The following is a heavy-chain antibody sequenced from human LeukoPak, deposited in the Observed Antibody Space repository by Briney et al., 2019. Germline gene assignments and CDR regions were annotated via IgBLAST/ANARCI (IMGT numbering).Heavy chain of an antibody. CDR3: ARVRASYYFDY. J-gene: IGHJ4*02. D-gene: IGHD2-2*01. V-gene: IGHV3-48*01. Sequence: GGSLRLSCAASGFTFSSYWMSWVRQAPGKGLEWVSYISISSNTIYYADSVKGRFTISRDNAKNSLYLQMSSLRAEDTAVYYCARVRASYYFDYWGQGTLVTVSS. CDR1: GFTFSSYW. CDR2: ISISSNTI.